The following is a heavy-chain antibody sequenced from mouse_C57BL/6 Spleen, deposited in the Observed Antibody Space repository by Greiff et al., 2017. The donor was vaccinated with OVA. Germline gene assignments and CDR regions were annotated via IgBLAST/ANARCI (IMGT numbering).Heavy chain of an antibody. D-gene: IGHD2-3*01. CDR3: ARGADGYYVLFAY. CDR1: GYSITSGYY. V-gene: IGHV3-6*01. J-gene: IGHJ3*01. CDR2: ISYDGSN. Sequence: EVQLQQSGPGLVKPSQSLSLTCSVTGYSITSGYYWNWIRQFPGNKLEWMGYISYDGSNNYNPSLKNRISITRDTSKNQFFLKLNSVTTEDTATYYCARGADGYYVLFAYWGQGTLVTVSA.